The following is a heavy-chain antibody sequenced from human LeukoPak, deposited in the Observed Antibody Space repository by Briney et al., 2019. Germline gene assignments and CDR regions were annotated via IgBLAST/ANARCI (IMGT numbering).Heavy chain of an antibody. Sequence: SETLSLTCTVSGGSISPYYWSWIRQPPGKGLEWIGRIYYSGSTNYNPSLKSRVTISVDTSKNQFSLKLSSVTAADTAVYYCARGGFGSSSWYFEVDPWGQGTLVTVSS. V-gene: IGHV4-59*01. CDR2: IYYSGST. D-gene: IGHD6-13*01. CDR3: ARGGFGSSSWYFEVDP. CDR1: GGSISPYY. J-gene: IGHJ5*02.